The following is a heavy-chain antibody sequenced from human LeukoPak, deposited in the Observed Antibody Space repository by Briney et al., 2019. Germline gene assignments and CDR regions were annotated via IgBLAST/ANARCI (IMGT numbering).Heavy chain of an antibody. CDR2: ISPYNNNA. Sequence: GASVRVSCKTSGYIFTYKGIAWVRQAPGQGLEWMAWISPYNNNAQYAQNFQGRVTLTTDTSTTTVYMDLHNLRSNDTAIYYCARAVNWGRGYLDFWGQGSLVTVSS. CDR1: GYIFTYKG. J-gene: IGHJ4*02. V-gene: IGHV1-18*01. D-gene: IGHD3-16*01. CDR3: ARAVNWGRGYLDF.